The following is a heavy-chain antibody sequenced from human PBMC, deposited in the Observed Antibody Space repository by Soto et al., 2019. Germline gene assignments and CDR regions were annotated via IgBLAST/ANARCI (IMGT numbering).Heavy chain of an antibody. J-gene: IGHJ5*02. CDR2: IWYDGSEK. V-gene: IGHV3-33*03. CDR3: ARWSDNKVVDP. D-gene: IGHD1-1*01. CDR1: GFTFRRHG. Sequence: QVQLVESGGGVVQPGRSLRLSCEASGFTFRRHGMHWVRQAPGKGPEWLAVIWYDGSEKYYADSVKGRFTISRDNSKNTVDLQMNSLTVEDTAVYYCARWSDNKVVDPWGQGTVVAVS.